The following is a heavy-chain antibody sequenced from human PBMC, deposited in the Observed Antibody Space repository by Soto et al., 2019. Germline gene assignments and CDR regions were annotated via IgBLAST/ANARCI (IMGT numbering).Heavy chain of an antibody. V-gene: IGHV4-59*01. Sequence: SETLCLTCTVSGGSISRYYWSGIRQPPGKGLEWIGYIYYSGSTNYNPSLKSRVTISVDTSKNQFSLKLSSVTAADTAVYYCARVVGYCGGDCDYYYYGMDVWGQGTTVTVSS. J-gene: IGHJ6*02. D-gene: IGHD2-21*02. CDR1: GGSISRYY. CDR3: ARVVGYCGGDCDYYYYGMDV. CDR2: IYYSGST.